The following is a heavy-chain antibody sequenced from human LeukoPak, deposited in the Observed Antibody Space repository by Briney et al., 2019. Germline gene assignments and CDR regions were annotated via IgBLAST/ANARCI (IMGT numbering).Heavy chain of an antibody. CDR1: GFTFSSYS. V-gene: IGHV3-23*01. D-gene: IGHD6-13*01. CDR2: IRWSGGST. Sequence: GGSLRLSCTASGFTFSSYSMNWVRQAPGKGLEWVSGIRWSGGSTYYADSVKGRITISRDNSKNTLYLQMNSLRAEDTAVYYCAKDRGSSSWYDFDYWGQGTLVTVSS. J-gene: IGHJ4*02. CDR3: AKDRGSSSWYDFDY.